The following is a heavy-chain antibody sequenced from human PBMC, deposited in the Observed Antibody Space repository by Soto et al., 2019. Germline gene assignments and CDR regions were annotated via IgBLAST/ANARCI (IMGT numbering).Heavy chain of an antibody. CDR1: GFTFSSYA. D-gene: IGHD2-15*01. CDR2: ISGSGGST. V-gene: IGHV3-23*01. CDR3: AKDPRMTEYSGMDV. J-gene: IGHJ6*02. Sequence: GGSLRLSCAASGFTFSSYAMSWVRQAPGKGLEWVSAISGSGGSTYYADSVKGRFTISRDNSRNTLYLQMNSLRAEDTAVYYCAKDPRMTEYSGMDVWGQGTTVTVSS.